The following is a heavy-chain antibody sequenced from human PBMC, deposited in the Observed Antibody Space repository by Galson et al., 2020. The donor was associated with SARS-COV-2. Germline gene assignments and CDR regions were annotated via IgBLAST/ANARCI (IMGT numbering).Heavy chain of an antibody. V-gene: IGHV4-59*01. Sequence: SETLSLTCTVSGGSISSYYWSWIRQPPGKGREWIGYIYYSGSTNYNPSLKSPVTISVDTSNNQFSLKVNSVTAADTAVYYCARAAQTYYDFWSGYYNAPHFDYWGQGTLVTVSS. D-gene: IGHD3-3*01. J-gene: IGHJ4*02. CDR2: IYYSGST. CDR3: ARAAQTYYDFWSGYYNAPHFDY. CDR1: GGSISSYY.